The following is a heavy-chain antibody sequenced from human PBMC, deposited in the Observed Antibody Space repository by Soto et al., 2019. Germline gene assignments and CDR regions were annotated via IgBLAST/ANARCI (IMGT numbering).Heavy chain of an antibody. D-gene: IGHD3-10*01. CDR1: GFTFSAFG. J-gene: IGHJ6*02. Sequence: PGGSLRLSCEASGFTFSAFGIHWVRQAPGKGLEWLAVISYDGTHQYYAESVKGRFTISRDNSKNTVFLQMNRLRVEDTAVYYCGKDIVRYYNGMDVWGQGTTVTVSS. V-gene: IGHV3-30*18. CDR2: ISYDGTHQ. CDR3: GKDIVRYYNGMDV.